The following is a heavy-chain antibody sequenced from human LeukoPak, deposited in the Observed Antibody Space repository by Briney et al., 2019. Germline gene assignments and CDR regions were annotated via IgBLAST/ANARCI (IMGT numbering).Heavy chain of an antibody. D-gene: IGHD3-16*01. J-gene: IGHJ5*02. CDR2: ISHSGST. CDR1: GGSLSGHF. CDR3: ARDVPWFDP. Sequence: SETLSLTCGVYGGSLSGHFWSWIRQPPGKGLEWIGEISHSGSTTYNPSLKSRVTISLDTSKNQFSLKLSSVTAADTAVYYCARDVPWFDPWGQGTLVTASS. V-gene: IGHV4-34*01.